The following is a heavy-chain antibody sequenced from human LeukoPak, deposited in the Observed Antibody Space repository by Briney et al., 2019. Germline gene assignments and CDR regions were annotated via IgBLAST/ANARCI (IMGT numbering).Heavy chain of an antibody. CDR3: ATNYYDSSGYYPDFDY. D-gene: IGHD3-22*01. CDR2: IYIGGST. Sequence: GGSLRLSCAASAFTVSSNYMSWVRQAPGKGLEWVSVIYIGGSTYYADSVKGRFTISRDNSKNTLYLQMNSLRAEDTAVYYCATNYYDSSGYYPDFDYWGQGVLVTVSS. J-gene: IGHJ4*02. CDR1: AFTVSSNY. V-gene: IGHV3-53*01.